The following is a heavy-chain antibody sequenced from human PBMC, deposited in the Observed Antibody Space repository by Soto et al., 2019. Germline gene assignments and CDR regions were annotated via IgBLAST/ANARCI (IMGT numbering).Heavy chain of an antibody. Sequence: QVQLVQSGAEVKKPGASVKVSCKASGDTFTSYDINWVRQATGQGLEWMGWMNPNSGNTGYAQKFQGRGTMTRNTSISTADMELSSLRSADTAVYYCAREKPSYGMDVWGHGTTVTVSS. V-gene: IGHV1-8*01. CDR2: MNPNSGNT. CDR3: AREKPSYGMDV. J-gene: IGHJ6*02. CDR1: GDTFTSYD.